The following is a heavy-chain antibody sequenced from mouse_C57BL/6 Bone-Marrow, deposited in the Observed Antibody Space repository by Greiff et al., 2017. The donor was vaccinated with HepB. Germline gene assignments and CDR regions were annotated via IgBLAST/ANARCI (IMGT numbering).Heavy chain of an antibody. J-gene: IGHJ3*01. D-gene: IGHD6-5*01. CDR1: GYTFTSYW. CDR3: AIPYPWFAY. V-gene: IGHV1-59*01. CDR2: IDPSDSYT. Sequence: QVQLQQPGAELVRPGTSVKLSCKASGYTFTSYWMHWVKQRPGQGLEWIGVIDPSDSYTNYNQKFKGKATLTVDTSSSTAYMQLSSLTSEDSAVYCCAIPYPWFAYWGQGTLVTVYA.